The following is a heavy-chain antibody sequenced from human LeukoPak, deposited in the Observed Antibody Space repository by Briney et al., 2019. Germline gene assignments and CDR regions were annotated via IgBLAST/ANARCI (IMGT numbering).Heavy chain of an antibody. V-gene: IGHV1-8*01. CDR3: ARGGGSGWNNPYYYYGMDV. J-gene: IGHJ6*02. Sequence: ASVKVSCKASGFSSYDINWVRQATGQGLRWMGWMNPNSGNTGYAQKFQGRVTMTRNTSISTAYTELSSLRSEDTAVYYCARGGGSGWNNPYYYYGMDVWGQGTTVTVSS. CDR2: MNPNSGNT. CDR1: GFSSYD. D-gene: IGHD6-19*01.